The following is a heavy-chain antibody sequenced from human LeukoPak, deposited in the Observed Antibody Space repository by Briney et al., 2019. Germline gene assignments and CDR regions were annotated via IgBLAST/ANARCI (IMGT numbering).Heavy chain of an antibody. D-gene: IGHD3-3*01. Sequence: SETLSLTCTVSGGSISSYYWSWIRQPPGKGLEWIGYIYYSGSTNYNPSLKSRVTISVDTSKNQFSLKLSSVTAADTAVYYCASYYDFWSGSIDPWGQGTLVTVSS. CDR2: IYYSGST. V-gene: IGHV4-59*12. CDR1: GGSISSYY. CDR3: ASYYDFWSGSIDP. J-gene: IGHJ5*02.